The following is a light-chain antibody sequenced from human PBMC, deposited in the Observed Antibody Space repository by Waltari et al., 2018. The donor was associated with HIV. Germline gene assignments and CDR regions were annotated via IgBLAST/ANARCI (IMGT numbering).Light chain of an antibody. Sequence: IVMTQSPATLSVFPGERATLSCRASQSVNSNLAWYQQTPGQAPRLLLSGASTMATGVPARFSGRGAGTDFTLTISSLQSEDFAVYYCQQYNNWPRTFGQGTTVEIK. CDR3: QQYNNWPRT. CDR1: QSVNSN. V-gene: IGKV3-15*01. CDR2: GAS. J-gene: IGKJ1*01.